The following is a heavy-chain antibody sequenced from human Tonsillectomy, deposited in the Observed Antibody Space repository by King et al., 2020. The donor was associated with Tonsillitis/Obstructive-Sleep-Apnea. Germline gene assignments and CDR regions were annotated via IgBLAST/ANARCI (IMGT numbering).Heavy chain of an antibody. J-gene: IGHJ3*01. D-gene: IGHD2-21*02. V-gene: IGHV1-69*10. CDR1: GGTFSNYA. CDR3: ARVLCGGGCLFYAFGL. CDR2: ISPMFGIA. Sequence: QLVQSGAEVKKPGSSVKVSCKASGGTFSNYAINWVRQAPGQGLEWIGGISPMFGIANYAQKFQGRVTITADKSTRTAYMELSSLRSDDTAVYYCARVLCGGGCLFYAFGLWGLGTMVTVSS.